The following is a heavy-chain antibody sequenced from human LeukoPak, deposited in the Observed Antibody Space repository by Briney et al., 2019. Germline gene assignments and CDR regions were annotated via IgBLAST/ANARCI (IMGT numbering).Heavy chain of an antibody. V-gene: IGHV4-59*01. CDR2: IYYSGST. Sequence: SETLSLTCTVSGGTISSFYWSWIRQPPGKGLEWTGYIYYSGSTNYNPSLKSRVTISLDTSKNQFSLRLSSMTAADTAVYYCARGMGSPDYWGQGTLVTVSS. J-gene: IGHJ4*02. D-gene: IGHD1-26*01. CDR3: ARGMGSPDY. CDR1: GGTISSFY.